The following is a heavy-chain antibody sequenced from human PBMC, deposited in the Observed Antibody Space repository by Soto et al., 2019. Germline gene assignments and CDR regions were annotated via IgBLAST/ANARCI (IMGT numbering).Heavy chain of an antibody. CDR1: GYTFTSYG. D-gene: IGHD2-2*01. Sequence: ASVKVSCKASGYTFTSYGISWVRQAPGQGLEWMGWISAYNGNTNYAQKLQGRVTMTTDTSTSTAYMELRSLRSDDTAVYYCARDWPRYCSSTSCYGGDYWGQGTLVTVSS. J-gene: IGHJ4*02. CDR2: ISAYNGNT. CDR3: ARDWPRYCSSTSCYGGDY. V-gene: IGHV1-18*01.